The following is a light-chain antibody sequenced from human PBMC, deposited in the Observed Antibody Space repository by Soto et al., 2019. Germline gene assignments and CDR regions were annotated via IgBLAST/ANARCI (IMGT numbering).Light chain of an antibody. V-gene: IGLV2-14*01. J-gene: IGLJ1*01. CDR2: DVS. CDR3: ASYTTRSTYV. CDR1: SSDVGGYSY. Sequence: QSVLTQPASVSGSPGQSIAISCTGTSSDVGGYSYVSWYQQQPGKAPKLVISDVSNRPSGVSDRFSGSKSGNTASLTISGLQTEDEADYYCASYTTRSTYVLVNGTKVTVL.